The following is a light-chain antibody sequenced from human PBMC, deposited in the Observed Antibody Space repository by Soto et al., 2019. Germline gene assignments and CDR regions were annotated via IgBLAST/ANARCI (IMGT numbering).Light chain of an antibody. CDR2: GAS. CDR3: QQYGSSPMYT. Sequence: ELVLTQSPGTLSLSPGERATLSCRASQSVSSSYLAWYQQKPGQAPRLLIYGASGRATGIPDRFSGSGSGTDFTLTSSRLEPEDFAVYYCQQYGSSPMYTFGQGTKLEIK. J-gene: IGKJ2*01. CDR1: QSVSSSY. V-gene: IGKV3-20*01.